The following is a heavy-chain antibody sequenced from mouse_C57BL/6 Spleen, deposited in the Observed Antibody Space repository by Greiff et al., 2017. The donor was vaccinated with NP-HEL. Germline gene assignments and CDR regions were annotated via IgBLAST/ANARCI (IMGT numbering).Heavy chain of an antibody. D-gene: IGHD3-2*02. CDR1: GYTFTTYP. CDR2: FHPYNDDT. V-gene: IGHV1-47*01. J-gene: IGHJ2*01. Sequence: QVQLKESGAELVKPGASVKMSCKASGYTFTTYPIEWMKQNHGKSLEWIGNFHPYNDDTKYNEKFKGKATLTVEKSSSTVYLELSRLTSDYSAVYYGARGGQLRPYFDYWGQGTPLTVSA. CDR3: ARGGQLRPYFDY.